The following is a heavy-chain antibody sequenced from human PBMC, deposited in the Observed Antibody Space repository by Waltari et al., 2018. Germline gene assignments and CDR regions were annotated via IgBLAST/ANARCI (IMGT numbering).Heavy chain of an antibody. CDR1: GGSISSSSYY. V-gene: IGHV4-39*01. CDR3: ASIGAAAGTWGWFDP. D-gene: IGHD6-13*01. Sequence: QLQLQESGPGLVKPSETLSLTCTVSGGSISSSSYYWGWIRQPPGKGLEWIGSIYYSGSTYYNPSLKSRVTISVDTSKNQFSLKLSSVTAADTAVYYCASIGAAAGTWGWFDPWSQGTLVTVSS. CDR2: IYYSGST. J-gene: IGHJ5*02.